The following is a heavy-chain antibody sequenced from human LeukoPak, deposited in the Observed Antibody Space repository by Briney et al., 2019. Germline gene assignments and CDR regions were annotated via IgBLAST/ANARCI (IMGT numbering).Heavy chain of an antibody. J-gene: IGHJ4*02. CDR2: IYYSGNT. D-gene: IGHD6-19*01. CDR3: ARVGGGTSGWYGLFDY. Sequence: SETLSLTCTVSGGSISSYYWSWIRQPPGKGLEWIGYIYYSGNTNYNPSLKSRVTISVDTSKNQFSLKLRSVTAADTAVYYCARVGGGTSGWYGLFDYWGQGTLVTFSS. V-gene: IGHV4-59*01. CDR1: GGSISSYY.